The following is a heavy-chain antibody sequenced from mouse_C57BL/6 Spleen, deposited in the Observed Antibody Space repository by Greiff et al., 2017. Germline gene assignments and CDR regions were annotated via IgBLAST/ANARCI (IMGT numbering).Heavy chain of an antibody. CDR2: IYPGDGDT. V-gene: IGHV1-82*01. Sequence: VQLQQSGPELVKPGASVKISCKASGYAFSSSWMNWVKQRPGKGLEWIGRIYPGDGDTNYNGKFKGKATLTADKSSSTAYMQLSSLTSEDSAVYFCARGVVANYFDYWGQGTTLTVSS. J-gene: IGHJ2*01. CDR3: ARGVVANYFDY. CDR1: GYAFSSSW. D-gene: IGHD1-1*01.